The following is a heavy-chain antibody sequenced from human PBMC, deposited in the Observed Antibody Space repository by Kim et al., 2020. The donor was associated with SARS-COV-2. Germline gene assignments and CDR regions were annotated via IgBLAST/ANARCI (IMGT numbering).Heavy chain of an antibody. J-gene: IGHJ3*02. V-gene: IGHV4-39*02. D-gene: IGHD1-1*01. Sequence: SETLSLTCTVSGGSISSSSYYWGWIRQPPGKGLEWIGSIYYSGSTYYNPSLKSRVTISVDTSKNQFSLKLSSVTAADTAVYYCAIENDGNDAFDIWGQGTMVTVSS. CDR3: AIENDGNDAFDI. CDR1: GGSISSSSYY. CDR2: IYYSGST.